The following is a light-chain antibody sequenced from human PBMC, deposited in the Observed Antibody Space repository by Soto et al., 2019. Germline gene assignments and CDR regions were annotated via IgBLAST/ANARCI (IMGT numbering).Light chain of an antibody. CDR2: GAS. CDR3: QQYNNWWT. V-gene: IGKV3-15*01. Sequence: EIVMTQSPATLSVSPGERATLSGRASQSVNSKLAWYQQKPGRAPRLLIYGASTRATGIPARFSGSGSGTEFTLTISSLQSEDFAVYYCQQYNNWWTFGQGTKVDIK. CDR1: QSVNSK. J-gene: IGKJ1*01.